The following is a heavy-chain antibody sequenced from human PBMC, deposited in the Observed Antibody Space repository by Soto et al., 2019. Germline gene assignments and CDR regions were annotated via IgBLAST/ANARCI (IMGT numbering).Heavy chain of an antibody. CDR2: ATATGGTT. CDR1: GFTFRNYA. CDR3: AKTAGLGSYYYGMDV. Sequence: PGGSLRLSCVATGFTFRNYAMNWVRQVPGKGLEWVSGATATGGTTYYAASVKGRFTISRDNSNNTVYLQMNSLGADDTAIYYCAKTAGLGSYYYGMDVWGQGTTVTVSS. V-gene: IGHV3-23*01. D-gene: IGHD3-16*01. J-gene: IGHJ6*02.